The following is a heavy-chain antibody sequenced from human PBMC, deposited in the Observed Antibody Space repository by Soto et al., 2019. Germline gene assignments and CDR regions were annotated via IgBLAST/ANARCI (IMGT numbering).Heavy chain of an antibody. CDR2: MNPNSGNT. V-gene: IGHV1-8*01. CDR3: ARPRFSTSGPYNWFDP. Sequence: ASVKVSCKASGYSFTSYGLSWVRQAPGQGLEWMGWMNPNSGNTGYAQKFQGRVTMTRNTSISTAYMELSSLRSEDTAVYYCARPRFSTSGPYNWFDPWGQGTLVTVSS. J-gene: IGHJ5*02. D-gene: IGHD3-10*01. CDR1: GYSFTSYG.